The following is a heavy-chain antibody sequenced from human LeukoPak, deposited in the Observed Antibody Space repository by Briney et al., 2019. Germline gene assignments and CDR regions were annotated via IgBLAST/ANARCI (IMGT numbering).Heavy chain of an antibody. Sequence: GGSLRLSCAASGFTFSSYWMHWARQAPGKGLVWVSRLNSDGSSTNYADSVKGRFTISRDNAKNTLYLQMNSLRAEDTAVYYCARAYYDILTGYPEVDYWGQGTLVTVSS. CDR3: ARAYYDILTGYPEVDY. V-gene: IGHV3-74*01. J-gene: IGHJ4*02. CDR1: GFTFSSYW. D-gene: IGHD3-9*01. CDR2: LNSDGSST.